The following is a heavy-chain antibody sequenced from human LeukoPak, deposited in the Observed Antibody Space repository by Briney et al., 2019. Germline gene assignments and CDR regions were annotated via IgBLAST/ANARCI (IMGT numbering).Heavy chain of an antibody. CDR1: GYTFTGYY. J-gene: IGHJ4*02. Sequence: ASVKVSCKASGYTFTGYYMHWMRQSPGQGLEWMGWINISTGGTNYAQKFQGRVTMTRDTSISTAYVELRRRRYDDTAVYYCASWAGGDEPVASFDYWGQGTLITVSS. D-gene: IGHD3-10*01. CDR3: ASWAGGDEPVASFDY. CDR2: INISTGGT. V-gene: IGHV1-2*02.